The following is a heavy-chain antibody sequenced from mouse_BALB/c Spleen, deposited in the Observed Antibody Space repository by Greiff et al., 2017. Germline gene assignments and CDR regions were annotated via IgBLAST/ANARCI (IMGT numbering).Heavy chain of an antibody. J-gene: IGHJ4*01. CDR1: GFTFTDYY. Sequence: EVKLVESGGGLVQPGGSLRLSCATSGFTFTDYYMSWVRQTPGKALEWLGFIRNKANGYTTEYSASVKGRFTISRDNSQSILYLQMNTLRAEDSATYYCARECLGTKNAMDYWGQGTSVTVSS. CDR2: IRNKANGYTT. V-gene: IGHV7-3*02. D-gene: IGHD3-3*01. CDR3: ARECLGTKNAMDY.